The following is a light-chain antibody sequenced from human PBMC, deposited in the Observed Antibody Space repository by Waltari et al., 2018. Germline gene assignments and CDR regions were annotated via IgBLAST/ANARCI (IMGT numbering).Light chain of an antibody. CDR2: DVS. CDR3: SSYTSSNTLGV. J-gene: IGLJ1*01. CDR1: SSDVGGYNY. V-gene: IGLV2-14*03. Sequence: QSALTQPASVSGSPGQSITISCTGTSSDVGGYNYVSWYQQHPGKAPKLMIYDVSNRPSGVSNRCPGSKSGNTASLTISGLQAEDEADYYCSSYTSSNTLGVFGTGTKVSVL.